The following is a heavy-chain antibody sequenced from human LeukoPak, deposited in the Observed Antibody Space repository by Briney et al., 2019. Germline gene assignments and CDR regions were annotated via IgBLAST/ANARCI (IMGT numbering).Heavy chain of an antibody. V-gene: IGHV3-23*01. Sequence: PGGSLRLSCAASGFTFSSYAMSWVRQAPGKGLEWVSAISGSGGSTYYADSVKGRFTISRDNSKNTLYLQMNSLRAEDTAVYYCAKSGYSGSWYYYYYMDVWGKGTTATVSS. CDR2: ISGSGGST. CDR3: AKSGYSGSWYYYYYMDV. J-gene: IGHJ6*03. CDR1: GFTFSSYA. D-gene: IGHD5-12*01.